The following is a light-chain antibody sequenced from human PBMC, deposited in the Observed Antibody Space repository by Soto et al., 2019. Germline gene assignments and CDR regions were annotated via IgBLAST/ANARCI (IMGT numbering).Light chain of an antibody. J-gene: IGKJ2*01. Sequence: DIVMTQSPDSLAVSLGERATINCKSSQSVLYSSNTNNYLAWYQQRPGQPPKLLIYWASTRESGVPDRFSGSGSGTDFTLTITSLQAEDVAVYYCQQYESTPPTFGQGTKLEI. CDR1: QSVLYSSNTNNY. CDR2: WAS. CDR3: QQYESTPPT. V-gene: IGKV4-1*01.